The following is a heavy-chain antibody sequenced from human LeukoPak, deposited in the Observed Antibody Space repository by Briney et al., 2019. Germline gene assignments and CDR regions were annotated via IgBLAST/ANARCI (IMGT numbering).Heavy chain of an antibody. CDR3: ARAGVGCSGGSCYYYYYMDV. Sequence: GGSLRLSCAASGFTFSSYSMNWVRQAPGKGLEWVSSISSSSSYIYYADSVKGRFTISRDNAKNSLYLQMNSLRAEDTAVYYCARAGVGCSGGSCYYYYYMDVWGKGTTVTVPS. CDR1: GFTFSSYS. V-gene: IGHV3-21*01. D-gene: IGHD2-15*01. CDR2: ISSSSSYI. J-gene: IGHJ6*03.